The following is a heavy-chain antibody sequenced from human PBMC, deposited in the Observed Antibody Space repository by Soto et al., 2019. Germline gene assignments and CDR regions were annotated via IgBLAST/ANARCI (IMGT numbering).Heavy chain of an antibody. CDR1: GFTFSSYG. V-gene: IGHV3-30*18. CDR3: AKDLRTPGPFYYDSSGYLPRDS. D-gene: IGHD3-22*01. Sequence: QVQLVESGGGVVQPGRSLRLSCAASGFTFSSYGMHWVRQAPGKGLEWLAVISYDGINKYYTDSVKGRFTISRDNSKNTLFLQMNSLRADDTAVYYCAKDLRTPGPFYYDSSGYLPRDSWGQGTLVTVSS. J-gene: IGHJ4*02. CDR2: ISYDGINK.